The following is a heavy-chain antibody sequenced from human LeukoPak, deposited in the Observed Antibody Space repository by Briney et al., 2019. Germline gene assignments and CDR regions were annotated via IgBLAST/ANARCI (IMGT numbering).Heavy chain of an antibody. CDR1: DYTFTSYG. CDR2: ISPYSDNT. CDR3: ARGGPFSIAAARVYYFDY. J-gene: IGHJ4*02. Sequence: ASVKVSCKASDYTFTSYGISWVRQAPGQGLEWMGWISPYSDNTNYAQNLQGRDTMTTDTSTSTAYMELRSLTSDETAMYYCARGGPFSIAAARVYYFDYWGQGTLVTVSS. V-gene: IGHV1-18*01. D-gene: IGHD6-13*01.